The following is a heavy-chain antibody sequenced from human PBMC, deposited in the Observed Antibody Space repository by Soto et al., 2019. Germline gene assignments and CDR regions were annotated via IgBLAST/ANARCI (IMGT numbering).Heavy chain of an antibody. V-gene: IGHV4-30-4*01. D-gene: IGHD3-22*01. CDR1: GSSLKNNHYY. CDR3: ARMSYFYDKWHFDL. Sequence: PSGILCLSCPVSGSSLKNNHYYWSRLRQTPGKGLEWIGYVYYSGTTDYIPSLKSRLSMSIDKSQNQFTLKLNSVTAADTATYYCARMSYFYDKWHFDLWGRGTLVTVSS. CDR2: VYYSGTT. J-gene: IGHJ2*01.